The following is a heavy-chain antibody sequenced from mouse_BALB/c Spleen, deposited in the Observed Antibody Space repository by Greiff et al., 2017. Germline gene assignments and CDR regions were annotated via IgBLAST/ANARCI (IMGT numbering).Heavy chain of an antibody. CDR2: ISNGGGST. CDR1: GFTFSSYT. Sequence: EVKLMESGGGLVQPGGSLKLSCAASGFTFSSYTMSWVRQTPEKRLEWVAYISNGGGSTYYPDTVKGRFTISRDNAKNTLYLQMSSLKSEDTAMYYCARHENYGSSYWFAYWGQGTLVTVSA. D-gene: IGHD1-1*01. J-gene: IGHJ3*01. CDR3: ARHENYGSSYWFAY. V-gene: IGHV5-12-2*01.